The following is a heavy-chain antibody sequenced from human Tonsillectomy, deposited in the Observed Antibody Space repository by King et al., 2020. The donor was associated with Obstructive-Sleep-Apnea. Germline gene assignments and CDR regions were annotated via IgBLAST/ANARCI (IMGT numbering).Heavy chain of an antibody. J-gene: IGHJ4*02. D-gene: IGHD3-22*01. Sequence: QVTLKESGPVLVKPPETLTLTCTVSGFSLSNARMGVSWIRQPPGKALEWLAHIFSNDEKSYSTSLKSRLTISKDTSKSQVVLTMTNMDPVDTATYYCARINYRPYYDRSGYRPLLVQNPRPLPDYWGQGTLVTVSS. CDR1: GFSLSNARMG. CDR2: IFSNDEK. V-gene: IGHV2-26*01. CDR3: ARINYRPYYDRSGYRPLLVQNPRPLPDY.